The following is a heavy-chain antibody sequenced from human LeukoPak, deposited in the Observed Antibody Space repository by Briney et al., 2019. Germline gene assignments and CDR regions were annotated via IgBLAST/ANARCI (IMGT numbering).Heavy chain of an antibody. Sequence: SVKVSCKASGGTFSSYAISWVRQAPGQGLEWMGGIIPIFGTANYAQKFQGRVAITADESTSTAYMELSSLRPEDTAVYYCARGYYDILTGLGYWGQGTLVTVSS. CDR1: GGTFSSYA. J-gene: IGHJ4*02. V-gene: IGHV1-69*01. CDR3: ARGYYDILTGLGY. D-gene: IGHD3-9*01. CDR2: IIPIFGTA.